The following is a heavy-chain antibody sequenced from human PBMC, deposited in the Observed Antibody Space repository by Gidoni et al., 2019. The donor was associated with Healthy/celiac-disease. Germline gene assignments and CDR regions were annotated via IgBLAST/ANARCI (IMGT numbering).Heavy chain of an antibody. Sequence: QVQLVESGGGVVQPGRSLRLSCAASGFTLSSYSMHLVRQAPGKGLEWVAVISYDGSNKYYADSVKGRFTISRDNSKNTLYLQMNSLRAEDTAVYYCARVRGYSGSYSLEFDYWGQGTLVTVSS. CDR2: ISYDGSNK. V-gene: IGHV3-30*04. CDR3: ARVRGYSGSYSLEFDY. CDR1: GFTLSSYS. D-gene: IGHD1-26*01. J-gene: IGHJ4*02.